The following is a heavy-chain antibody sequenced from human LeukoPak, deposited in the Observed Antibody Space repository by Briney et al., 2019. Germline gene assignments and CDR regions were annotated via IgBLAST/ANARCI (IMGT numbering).Heavy chain of an antibody. V-gene: IGHV4-39*01. CDR2: IYYSGST. Sequence: SETLSLTCTVSGGSISSSSYYWGWIRQPPGKGLEWIGSIYYSGSTYYNPSLKSRATISVDTSKNQFSLKLSSVTAADTAVYYCARLALAGDYMDVWGKGTTVTVSS. CDR1: GGSISSSSYY. CDR3: ARLALAGDYMDV. J-gene: IGHJ6*03.